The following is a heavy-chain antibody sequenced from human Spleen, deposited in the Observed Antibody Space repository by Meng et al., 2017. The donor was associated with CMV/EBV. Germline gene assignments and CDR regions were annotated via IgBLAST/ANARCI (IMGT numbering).Heavy chain of an antibody. V-gene: IGHV1-2*02. Sequence: YYMHWGRPAPGQGLEWMGWINPNSGGTNYAQKFQGRVTMTRDTSIRTAYMELSRLRSDDTAVYYCARGGERNVVVPAAIPDITFDPWGQGTLVTVSS. CDR3: ARGGERNVVVPAAIPDITFDP. CDR2: INPNSGGT. D-gene: IGHD2-2*01. J-gene: IGHJ5*02. CDR1: YY.